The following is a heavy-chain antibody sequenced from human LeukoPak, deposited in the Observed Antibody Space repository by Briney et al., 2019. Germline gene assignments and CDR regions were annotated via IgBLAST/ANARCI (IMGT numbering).Heavy chain of an antibody. V-gene: IGHV3-74*01. CDR1: GFTFSSYW. Sequence: PGGSLRLSCAASGFTFSSYWMNWVRQAPGKGLVSVSRIKSDGSTTNYADSVKGRFAISRDNAKNTLYLQMNSLRAEDTAVYYCARVGGLSTSSGYYYGMDVWGQGTTVTVSS. J-gene: IGHJ6*02. CDR2: IKSDGSTT. CDR3: ARVGGLSTSSGYYYGMDV. D-gene: IGHD6-6*01.